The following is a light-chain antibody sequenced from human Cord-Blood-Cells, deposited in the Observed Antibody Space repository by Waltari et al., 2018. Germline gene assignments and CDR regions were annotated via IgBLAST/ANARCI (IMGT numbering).Light chain of an antibody. CDR1: SSAVGGYNL. Sequence: QSALTQPASVSGSPGQSFTIPCTGTSSAVGGYNLVPWYQQHPGKAPKLMIYDVSKRPSGVSNRFSGSKSGNTASLTISGLQAEDEADYYCSSYTSSSTLVFGGGTKLTVL. CDR2: DVS. CDR3: SSYTSSSTLV. V-gene: IGLV2-14*01. J-gene: IGLJ2*01.